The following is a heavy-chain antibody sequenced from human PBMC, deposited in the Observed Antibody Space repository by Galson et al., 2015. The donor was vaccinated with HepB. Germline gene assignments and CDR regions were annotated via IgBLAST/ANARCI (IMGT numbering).Heavy chain of an antibody. CDR2: TYYRSKWYN. J-gene: IGHJ3*02. CDR3: ARDRRRRYCTNGVCYGDALDI. CDR1: GDSVSSNSAA. V-gene: IGHV6-1*01. Sequence: CAISGDSVSSNSAAWNWIRQSPSRGLEWLGRTYYRSKWYNDYAVSVKSRITINPDTSKNQFSLQLNSVTPEDTAVYYCARDRRRRYCTNGVCYGDALDIWGQGTMVTVSS. D-gene: IGHD2-8*01.